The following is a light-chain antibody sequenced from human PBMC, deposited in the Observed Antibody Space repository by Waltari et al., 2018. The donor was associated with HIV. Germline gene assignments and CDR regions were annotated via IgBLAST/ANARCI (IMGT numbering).Light chain of an antibody. CDR3: YSTESSGTHRV. CDR1: TLPKKY. V-gene: IGLV3-10*01. CDR2: EDI. Sequence: SYELTQPPSVSVSPGQTARITCSGDTLPKKYAYWYQQKSDQAPVLVIYEDIKRPAGVPEGFAGSSAGTMAILTISGAQVEDEADYYCYSTESSGTHRVFGGGTKLTVL. J-gene: IGLJ3*02.